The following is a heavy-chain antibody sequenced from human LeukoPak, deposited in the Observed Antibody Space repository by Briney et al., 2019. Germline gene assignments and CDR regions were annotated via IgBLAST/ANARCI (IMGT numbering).Heavy chain of an antibody. CDR1: GYTFTGYY. CDR3: ARGVGGIVATIKRYGEPYYFDY. D-gene: IGHD5-12*01. Sequence: SVKVSCKASGYTFTGYYMHWVRQAPGQGLEWMGRIIPIFGTADYAQKFQGRVTITTDESTSTAYMELSSLRSEDTAVYYCARGVGGIVATIKRYGEPYYFDYWGQGTLVTVSS. J-gene: IGHJ4*02. V-gene: IGHV1-69*05. CDR2: IIPIFGTA.